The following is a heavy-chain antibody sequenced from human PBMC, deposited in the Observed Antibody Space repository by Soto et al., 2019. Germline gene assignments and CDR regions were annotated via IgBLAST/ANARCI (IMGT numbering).Heavy chain of an antibody. CDR2: IYYSGTT. CDR1: SASISSSSYT. CDR3: ARTYSSSWSPFDY. J-gene: IGHJ4*02. V-gene: IGHV4-39*01. Sequence: TSETLSLTCTVSSASISSSSYTWGWIRQPPGKGLEWIGSIYYSGTTYYNPSLNSRVTVSVDTSKNQFSLKVTSVTAADTAVYYCARTYSSSWSPFDYWGQGTLVTVSS. D-gene: IGHD6-13*01.